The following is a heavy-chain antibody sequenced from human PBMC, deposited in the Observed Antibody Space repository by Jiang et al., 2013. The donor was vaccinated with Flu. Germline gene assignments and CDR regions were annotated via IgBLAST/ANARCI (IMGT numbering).Heavy chain of an antibody. CDR3: ATPRLRKRLAAAGTDWFDP. CDR1: GYTFTDYY. Sequence: GAEVKKPGATVKISCKVSGYTFTDYYMHVGATTAPREKGLSGVGLVDPEDGETIYAEKFQGRVTITADTSTDTAYMELSSLRSEDTAVYYCATPRLRKRLAAAGTDWFDPWGQGTLVTVSS. CDR2: VDPEDGET. J-gene: IGHJ5*02. D-gene: IGHD6-13*01. V-gene: IGHV1-69-2*01.